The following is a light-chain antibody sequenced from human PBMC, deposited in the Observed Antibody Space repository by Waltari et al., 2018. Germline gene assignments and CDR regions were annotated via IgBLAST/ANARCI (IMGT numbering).Light chain of an antibody. V-gene: IGLV2-8*01. J-gene: IGLJ2*01. CDR1: SSDVGGYNY. CDR3: SSYAGSNNLL. Sequence: QSALTQPPSASGSPGQSVTISCTGTSSDVGGYNYVSWYQQHPGKAPKAMIYEGTKRPSGGPDGFAGSKSGNTASLTVSGLQAEDEADYYCSSYAGSNNLLFGGGTKLTVL. CDR2: EGT.